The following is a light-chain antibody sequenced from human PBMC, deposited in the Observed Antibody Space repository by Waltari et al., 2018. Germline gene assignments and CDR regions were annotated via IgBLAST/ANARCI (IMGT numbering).Light chain of an antibody. CDR1: HGVNSNY. CDR3: QQYGSSPRLT. Sequence: IVLTQSPGPLPLSPGERAPLSCSASHGVNSNYLAWYQQKPGQAPSLLIYCASSRATGIPDRFSGSGSGTDFTLTISRLEPEDVAVDYCQQYGSSPRLTFGGGTKVEIK. CDR2: CAS. V-gene: IGKV3-20*01. J-gene: IGKJ4*01.